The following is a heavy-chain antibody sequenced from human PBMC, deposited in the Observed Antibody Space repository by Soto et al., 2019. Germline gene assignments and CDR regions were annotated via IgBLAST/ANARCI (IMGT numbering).Heavy chain of an antibody. D-gene: IGHD2-2*01. J-gene: IGHJ6*02. CDR1: GGTFGNYA. V-gene: IGHV1-69*06. CDR2: IMPVLGTV. CDR3: ARVSVPAIYGEDV. Sequence: QVQLVQSGAEVKKPGSSVKVSCKAPGGTFGNYAVSWVRQAPGHGREWMGRIMPVLGTVNYAQKFQGRVTITVDKFTSTAYMELSSLRSGDTAVYYCARVSVPAIYGEDVWGQGTTVSVSS.